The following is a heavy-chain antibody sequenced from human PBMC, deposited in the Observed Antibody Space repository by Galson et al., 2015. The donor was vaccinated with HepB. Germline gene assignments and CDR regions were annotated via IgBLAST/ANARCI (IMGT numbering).Heavy chain of an antibody. D-gene: IGHD4-17*01. J-gene: IGHJ4*02. V-gene: IGHV1-18*01. CDR1: GYTFTSYG. Sequence: SVKVSCKASGYTFTSYGISWVRQAPGQGLEWMGWISAYNGNTNYAQKLQGRVTMTTDTSTSTAYMELRSLRSDDTAVYYCARLLIYGDYVSGWDYWGQGTLVTVSS. CDR2: ISAYNGNT. CDR3: ARLLIYGDYVSGWDY.